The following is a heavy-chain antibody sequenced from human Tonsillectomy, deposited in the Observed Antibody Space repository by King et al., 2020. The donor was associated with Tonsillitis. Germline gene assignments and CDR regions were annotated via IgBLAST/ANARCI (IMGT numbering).Heavy chain of an antibody. CDR3: AVDRRRWLQLSDYYYYYGMDV. Sequence: VQLVESGGGLVKPGGSLRLSCAASGFTFSSYSMNWVRQAPGKGLEWVSSISSSSSYIYYADSGKGRFTISRDNAKNSLYLQMNSLRAEDTAVYYCAVDRRRWLQLSDYYYYYGMDVWGQGTTVTVSS. J-gene: IGHJ6*02. V-gene: IGHV3-21*01. D-gene: IGHD5-24*01. CDR1: GFTFSSYS. CDR2: ISSSSSYI.